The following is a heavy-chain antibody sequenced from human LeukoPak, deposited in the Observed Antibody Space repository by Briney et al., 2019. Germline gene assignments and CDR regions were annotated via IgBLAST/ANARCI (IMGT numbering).Heavy chain of an antibody. CDR2: IRYDGSNK. Sequence: GGSLRLSCAASGFTFSSYGMHWVRQAPGKGLEWVAFIRYDGSNKYYADSVKGRFTISRDNSKNTLYLQMNSLRAEDTAVYYFAKNAHCCSTSCYWQDYYYYGMDVWGQGTTVTVSS. D-gene: IGHD2-2*01. CDR1: GFTFSSYG. V-gene: IGHV3-30*02. CDR3: AKNAHCCSTSCYWQDYYYYGMDV. J-gene: IGHJ6*02.